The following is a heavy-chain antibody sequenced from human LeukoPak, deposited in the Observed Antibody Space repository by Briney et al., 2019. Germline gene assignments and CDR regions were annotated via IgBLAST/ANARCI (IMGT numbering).Heavy chain of an antibody. CDR1: GFSFSIYA. J-gene: IGHJ4*02. CDR3: AKGASWSDY. CDR2: ISSSGGST. V-gene: IGHV3-23*01. D-gene: IGHD6-13*01. Sequence: GGSLRLSCAASGFSFSIYAMTWVRQAPGKGLEWVSSISSSGGSTYYADSVKGRFTISRDNSKNTLYLQMNSLRAEDTAVYYCAKGASWSDYWGQGTLVSVSS.